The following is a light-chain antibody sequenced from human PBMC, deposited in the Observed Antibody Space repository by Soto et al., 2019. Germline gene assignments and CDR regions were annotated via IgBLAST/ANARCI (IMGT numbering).Light chain of an antibody. J-gene: IGLJ1*01. CDR1: SSDIGGYSY. Sequence: QSVLTQPASVSGSPGQSITISCTGTSSDIGGYSYVSWYQQHPGKAPKLMIYEVSDRPSGVSNRFSGCKSGNTASLTISGLQAEDEADYYCSSYTSSSTPYVFGTGTKVTVL. V-gene: IGLV2-14*01. CDR3: SSYTSSSTPYV. CDR2: EVS.